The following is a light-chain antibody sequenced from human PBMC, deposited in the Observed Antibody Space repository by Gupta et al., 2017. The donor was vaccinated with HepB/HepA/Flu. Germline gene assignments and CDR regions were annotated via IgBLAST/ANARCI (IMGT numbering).Light chain of an antibody. J-gene: IGKJ4*01. V-gene: IGKV3D-20*01. CDR1: RSGSSGY. CDR2: DAS. CDR3: QQYESAPLT. Sequence: VLTQSPATLSLSPGESATLSCGASRSGSSGYLAWYQPKTGPAPRLLSYDASSRATGIPERCSGRGAGTDFKPTISRLEPEDAAVYYGQQYESAPLTFGEGTKVEIK.